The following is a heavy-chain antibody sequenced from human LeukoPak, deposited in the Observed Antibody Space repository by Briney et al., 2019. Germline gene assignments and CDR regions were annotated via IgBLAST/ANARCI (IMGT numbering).Heavy chain of an antibody. CDR3: ARGAARYFDY. J-gene: IGHJ4*02. CDR2: ISGSSSYI. V-gene: IGHV3-21*01. D-gene: IGHD6-6*01. CDR1: GFTFKSYS. Sequence: TGGSLRLSCAASGFTFKSYSMNWVRQAPGKGLEWVSSISGSSSYIYYADSVKGRFTISRDHATNSLYLQMNSLRAEDTAVYYCARGAARYFDYWGQGTLVTVSS.